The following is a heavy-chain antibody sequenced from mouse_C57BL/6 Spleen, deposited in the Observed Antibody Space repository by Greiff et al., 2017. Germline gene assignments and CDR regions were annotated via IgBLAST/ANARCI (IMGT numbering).Heavy chain of an antibody. J-gene: IGHJ2*01. Sequence: VQLQQSGAELVKPGASVKISCKASGYAFSSYWMNWVKQRPGKGLEWIGQIYPGDGDTNYNGKFKGKATLTADKSSSTAYMQLSSLTSEDSAVYFCARRCYGSSYYFDYWGQGTTLTVSS. CDR3: ARRCYGSSYYFDY. D-gene: IGHD1-1*01. CDR1: GYAFSSYW. V-gene: IGHV1-80*01. CDR2: IYPGDGDT.